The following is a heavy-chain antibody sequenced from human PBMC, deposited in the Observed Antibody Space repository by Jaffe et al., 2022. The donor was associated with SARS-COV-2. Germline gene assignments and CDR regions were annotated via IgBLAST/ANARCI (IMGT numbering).Heavy chain of an antibody. Sequence: EVQLVESGGGLVQPGGSLRLSCAASGFTFSRYWMTWVRQAPGKGLEWVANIETDGSQKYYVDSVEGRFTISRDNAKNSLYLQMNSLRAEDTAVYYCVREMVFGYIPVSGAVRHSLSNYFDSWGQGTLVTVSS. V-gene: IGHV3-7*01. CDR2: IETDGSQK. J-gene: IGHJ4*02. CDR3: VREMVFGYIPVSGAVRHSLSNYFDS. D-gene: IGHD6-19*01. CDR1: GFTFSRYW.